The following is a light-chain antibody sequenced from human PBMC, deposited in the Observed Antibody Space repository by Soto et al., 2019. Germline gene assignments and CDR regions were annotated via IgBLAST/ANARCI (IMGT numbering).Light chain of an antibody. CDR3: QQSLTIPYT. Sequence: DIQMTQSPSSLSASVRDRVTITCRASQTISTHLNWYQQKPGKAPKLLICAASTLQSGVPSRFSGSGSGTDFTLTINSLQPEDFATYYCQQSLTIPYTFGQGTKLEIK. V-gene: IGKV1-39*01. CDR2: AAS. CDR1: QTISTH. J-gene: IGKJ2*01.